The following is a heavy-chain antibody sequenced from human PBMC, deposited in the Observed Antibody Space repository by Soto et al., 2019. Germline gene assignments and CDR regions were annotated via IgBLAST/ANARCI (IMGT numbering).Heavy chain of an antibody. CDR3: TTDIAYYNAFDI. J-gene: IGHJ3*02. CDR1: GCTIRNAW. Sequence: PLVPLRLPCAASGCTIRNAWWSWISQAQGKGLEWVGRIKSKTDGGTTDYAAPVKGRFTISRDDSKNTLYLQMNSLKTEDTAVYYCTTDIAYYNAFDIWGQGTMVTVSS. V-gene: IGHV3-15*01. CDR2: IKSKTDGGTT. D-gene: IGHD1-20*01.